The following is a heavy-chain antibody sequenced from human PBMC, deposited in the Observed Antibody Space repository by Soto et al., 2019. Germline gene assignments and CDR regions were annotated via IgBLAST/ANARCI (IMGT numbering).Heavy chain of an antibody. V-gene: IGHV1-69*01. CDR3: ARTTTSIYSHSFPYYYYGMDV. CDR1: GGTFSSYA. D-gene: IGHD1-1*01. CDR2: IIPIFGTA. J-gene: IGHJ6*02. Sequence: QVQLVQSGAEVKKPGSSVKVSCRASGGTFSSYAISWVRQAPGQGLEWMGGIIPIFGTANYAKKFQGRVTITADESTSTAYMELSSLRSEDTAVYYCARTTTSIYSHSFPYYYYGMDVWGQGTTVTVSS.